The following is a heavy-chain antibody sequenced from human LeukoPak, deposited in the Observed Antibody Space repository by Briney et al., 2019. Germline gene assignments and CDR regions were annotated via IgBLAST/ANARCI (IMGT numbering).Heavy chain of an antibody. V-gene: IGHV1-2*02. J-gene: IGHJ4*02. D-gene: IGHD3-22*01. Sequence: ASVKVSCKASGYTFTSYDINWVRQAPGQGLEWMGWFNPYTGGTNYAPRFQGRVAMTTDTSISTAYMELSWLRSDDTAVYYCARGSDSSGYYVLHFDYWGQGALVTVSS. CDR1: GYTFTSYD. CDR2: FNPYTGGT. CDR3: ARGSDSSGYYVLHFDY.